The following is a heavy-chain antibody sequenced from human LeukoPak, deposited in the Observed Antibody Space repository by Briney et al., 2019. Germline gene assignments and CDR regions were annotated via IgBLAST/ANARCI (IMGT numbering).Heavy chain of an antibody. Sequence: ASVKVSCKASGGTFISYAISWVRQAPGQGLEWMGGIIPIFGTANYAQKFQGRVTITADESTSTAYMELSSLRSEDTAVYYCARGPLRQLVYNWFDPWGQGTLVTVSS. CDR1: GGTFISYA. D-gene: IGHD6-13*01. V-gene: IGHV1-69*13. J-gene: IGHJ5*02. CDR3: ARGPLRQLVYNWFDP. CDR2: IIPIFGTA.